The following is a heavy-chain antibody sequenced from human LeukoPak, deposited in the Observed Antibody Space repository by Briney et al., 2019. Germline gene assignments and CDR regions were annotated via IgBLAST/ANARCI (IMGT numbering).Heavy chain of an antibody. CDR3: AKDQPSTLYGDNSFDY. V-gene: IGHV3-30*18. D-gene: IGHD4-23*01. Sequence: GGSLRLSCAASGFTFSSYGMHWVRQAPGKGLEWVAIIPYDGSNKYYADSVKGRFTISRDNSKNTLYLQMNSLRAEDTAVYYCAKDQPSTLYGDNSFDYWGQGTLVTVSS. J-gene: IGHJ4*02. CDR2: IPYDGSNK. CDR1: GFTFSSYG.